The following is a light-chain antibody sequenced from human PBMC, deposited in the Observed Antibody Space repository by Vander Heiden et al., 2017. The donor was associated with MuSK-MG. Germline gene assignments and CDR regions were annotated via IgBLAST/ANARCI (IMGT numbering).Light chain of an antibody. CDR3: CSYAGRYTMI. Sequence: QSALTQPRSVSGSPGQSVTISCTGSSNDVGDYDFVSWYQQSPGKAPKLIIYNVIERPSGVPDRFSGSKSGNTASLIISGLQTEDEAEYYCCSYAGRYTMIFGGGTKLTVL. CDR1: SNDVGDYDF. J-gene: IGLJ2*01. V-gene: IGLV2-11*01. CDR2: NVI.